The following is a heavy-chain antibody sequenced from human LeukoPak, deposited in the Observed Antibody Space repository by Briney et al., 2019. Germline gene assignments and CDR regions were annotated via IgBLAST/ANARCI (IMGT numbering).Heavy chain of an antibody. D-gene: IGHD7-27*01. J-gene: IGHJ5*02. V-gene: IGHV1-24*01. CDR3: ARLSVHGNWGSSYNWFDP. CDR1: GYTLTELS. Sequence: GASVKVSCKVSGYTLTELSMHWVRQAPGKGLEWMGGLDPEDGETIYAQKFQGRVTMTKDTSTDTAYMELSSLKASDTAMYYCARLSVHGNWGSSYNWFDPWGQGTLVTVSS. CDR2: LDPEDGET.